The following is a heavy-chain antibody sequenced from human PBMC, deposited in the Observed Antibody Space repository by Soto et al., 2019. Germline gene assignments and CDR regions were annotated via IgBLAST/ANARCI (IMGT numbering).Heavy chain of an antibody. Sequence: LRLSCAASGFTFSSYWMHWVRQAPGKGLVWVSRINSDGSSTSYADSVKGRFTISRDNAKNTLYLQMNSLRAEDTAVYYCARQWTNYDILTGYFQYYFDYWGQGTLVTVSS. CDR1: GFTFSSYW. CDR2: INSDGSST. V-gene: IGHV3-74*01. J-gene: IGHJ4*02. CDR3: ARQWTNYDILTGYFQYYFDY. D-gene: IGHD3-9*01.